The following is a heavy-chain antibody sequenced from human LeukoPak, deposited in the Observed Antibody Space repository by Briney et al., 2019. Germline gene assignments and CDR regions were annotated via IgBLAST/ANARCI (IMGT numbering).Heavy chain of an antibody. CDR1: GGSISSSSYY. V-gene: IGHV4-39*07. CDR3: ARGAYDSSGYPQTIGDY. D-gene: IGHD3-22*01. CDR2: IYYSGST. Sequence: SETLSLTCTVSGGSISSSSYYWGWIRQPPGKGLEWIGSIYYSGSTNYNPSLKSRVTISVDTSKNQFSLKLSSVTAADTAVYYCARGAYDSSGYPQTIGDYXXXXXLVTVSS. J-gene: IGHJ4*01.